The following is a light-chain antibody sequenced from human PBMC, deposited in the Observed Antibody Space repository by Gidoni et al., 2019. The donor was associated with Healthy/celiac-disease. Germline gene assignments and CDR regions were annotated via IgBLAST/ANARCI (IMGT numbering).Light chain of an antibody. V-gene: IGKV3-11*01. CDR3: QQRGNWPPIT. CDR2: DAS. CDR1: QSVSSY. J-gene: IGKJ5*01. Sequence: EIVLTQSPATLSLSPGERATLSCRASQSVSSYLAWYQQKPGQAPRLLIYDASNRATGIPARFSGSGSGTDFTLTISSLEPEDFAVYYCQQRGNWPPITFXQXTRLEIK.